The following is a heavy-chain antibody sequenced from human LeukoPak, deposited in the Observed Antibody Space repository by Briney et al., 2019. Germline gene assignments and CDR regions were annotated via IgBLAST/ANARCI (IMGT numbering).Heavy chain of an antibody. CDR3: ARSRNGGWYAVSDY. D-gene: IGHD6-19*01. CDR2: INSDGSST. J-gene: IGHJ4*02. CDR1: GFTFSSYW. V-gene: IGHV3-74*01. Sequence: PGGSLRLSCAASGFTFSSYWMHWVCQAPGKGLVWVSRINSDGSSTSYADSVKGRFTISRDNAKNTLYLQMNSLRAEDTAVYYCARSRNGGWYAVSDYWGQGTLVTVSS.